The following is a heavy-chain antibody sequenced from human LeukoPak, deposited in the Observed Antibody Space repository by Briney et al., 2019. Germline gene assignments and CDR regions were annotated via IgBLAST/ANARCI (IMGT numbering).Heavy chain of an antibody. CDR1: GGSFSGHF. CDR2: ITHRGST. CDR3: ARALAAAVIN. Sequence: PSETLSLTCGVYGGSFSGHFYSWIRQPPGKGLEWIGEITHRGSTNYNPSLKSRVAMSVDTSKNHFSLNLTSVTAADTAIYYCARALAAAVINWGQGTLVTASS. J-gene: IGHJ1*01. D-gene: IGHD6-13*01. V-gene: IGHV4-34*01.